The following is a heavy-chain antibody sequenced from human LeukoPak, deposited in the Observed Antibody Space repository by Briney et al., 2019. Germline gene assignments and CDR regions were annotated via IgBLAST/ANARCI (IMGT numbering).Heavy chain of an antibody. Sequence: PSETLSLTCTVSGGSISSSSYYWGWIRQPPGKGLEWIGSIYYSGSTNYNPSLKSRVTISVDTSKNQFSLNLSSVTAADTAVYYCARGRSYYDQTGIDIWGQGTMVTVSS. CDR3: ARGRSYYDQTGIDI. J-gene: IGHJ3*02. CDR1: GGSISSSSYY. CDR2: IYYSGST. D-gene: IGHD3-22*01. V-gene: IGHV4-39*07.